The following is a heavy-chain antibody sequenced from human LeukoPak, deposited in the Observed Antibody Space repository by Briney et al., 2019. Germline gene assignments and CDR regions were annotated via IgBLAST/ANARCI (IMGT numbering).Heavy chain of an antibody. CDR3: AKDNDFWSGYYSNYYFDY. J-gene: IGHJ4*02. CDR2: ISGSGGST. D-gene: IGHD3-3*01. Sequence: PGGSLRLSCAASGFTFSGYAMSWVRQAPGKGLEWVSAISGSGGSTYYADSVKGRFTISRDNSKNTLYLQMNSLRAEDTAVYYCAKDNDFWSGYYSNYYFDYWGQGTLVTVSS. V-gene: IGHV3-23*01. CDR1: GFTFSGYA.